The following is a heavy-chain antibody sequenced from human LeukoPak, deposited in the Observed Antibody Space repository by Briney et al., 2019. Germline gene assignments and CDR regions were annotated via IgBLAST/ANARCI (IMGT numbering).Heavy chain of an antibody. Sequence: SSETLSLTCAVYGGSFSGYYWSWIRQPPGKGLEWIGEINHSGSTNYNPSLKSRVTISVDTSKNQFSLKLSSVTAADTAVYYCARVPKGGGYFDYWGQGTLVTVSS. CDR2: INHSGST. CDR1: GGSFSGYY. D-gene: IGHD3-16*01. CDR3: ARVPKGGGYFDY. J-gene: IGHJ4*02. V-gene: IGHV4-34*01.